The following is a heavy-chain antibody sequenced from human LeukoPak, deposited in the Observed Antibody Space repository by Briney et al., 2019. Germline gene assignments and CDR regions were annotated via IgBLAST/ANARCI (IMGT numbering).Heavy chain of an antibody. J-gene: IGHJ4*02. V-gene: IGHV3-23*01. CDR3: AKMFSYSSGWLAYFDY. CDR1: GFTFSSYA. D-gene: IGHD6-19*01. CDR2: ISGSGGST. Sequence: GGSLRLSCAASGFTFSSYAMSWVRQAPGKGLEWVSAISGSGGSTYYADSVKGRFTISRDNSKNTLYLQMNSLRAEDTAVYYCAKMFSYSSGWLAYFDYWGQGTLVTVSS.